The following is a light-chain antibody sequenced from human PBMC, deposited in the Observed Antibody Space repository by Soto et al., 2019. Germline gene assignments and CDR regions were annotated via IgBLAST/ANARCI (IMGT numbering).Light chain of an antibody. Sequence: EFVLTQSPGTLSLSPGERATLSCRASQTVRNNYLAWYQQKSGQPPRLLISGTSNRATGIPDRFSGSGSGRDFTLTISRLEPEDFAVYFCQQFGNSPWTFGQGAKVDIK. J-gene: IGKJ1*01. CDR3: QQFGNSPWT. V-gene: IGKV3-20*01. CDR2: GTS. CDR1: QTVRNNY.